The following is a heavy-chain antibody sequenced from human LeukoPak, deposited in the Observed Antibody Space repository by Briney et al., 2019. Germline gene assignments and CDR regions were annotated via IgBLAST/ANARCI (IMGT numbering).Heavy chain of an antibody. D-gene: IGHD6-13*01. CDR1: GFTFSSYG. V-gene: IGHV3-23*01. CDR3: AKSSSWAFDY. J-gene: IGHJ4*02. Sequence: GGSLRLSCAASGFTFSSYGMHWVRQAPGKGLEWVSAISGSGGSTYYADSVKGRFTISRDNSKNTLYLQMNSLRAEDTAVYYCAKSSSWAFDYWGQGTLVTVSS. CDR2: ISGSGGST.